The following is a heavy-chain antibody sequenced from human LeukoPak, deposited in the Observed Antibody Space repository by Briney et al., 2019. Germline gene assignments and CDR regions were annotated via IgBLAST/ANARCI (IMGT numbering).Heavy chain of an antibody. CDR2: IYYSGST. J-gene: IGHJ4*02. D-gene: IGHD6-13*01. CDR1: GGSISSSSYY. V-gene: IGHV4-39*07. Sequence: PSETLSLTCTVSGGSISSSSYYWGWIRQPPGKGLEWIGSIYYSGSTYYNPSLKSRVTISVDTSKNQFSLKLSSVTAADTAVYYCASQRIAAAGPDYWGQGTLVTVSS. CDR3: ASQRIAAAGPDY.